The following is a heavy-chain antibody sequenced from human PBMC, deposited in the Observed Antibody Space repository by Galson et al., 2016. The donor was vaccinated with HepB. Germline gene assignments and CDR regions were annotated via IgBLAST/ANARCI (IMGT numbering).Heavy chain of an antibody. Sequence: TLSLTCTVSGGSMSSGSYYWTWIRQPAGKGLEYIGRIYTYGRTNYNPSLKSRVTISLDKSKNQFSLKLTSVTAADTAVFYCARGGNWQFDYWGQGSLVSVSS. CDR1: GGSMSSGSYY. V-gene: IGHV4-61*02. CDR2: IYTYGRT. D-gene: IGHD1-1*01. CDR3: ARGGNWQFDY. J-gene: IGHJ4*02.